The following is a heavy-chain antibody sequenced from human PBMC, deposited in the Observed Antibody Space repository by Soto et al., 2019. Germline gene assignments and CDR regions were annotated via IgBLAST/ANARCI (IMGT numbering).Heavy chain of an antibody. CDR1: GFTFDYYG. CDR3: AKVSTTHTFGPLDP. V-gene: IGHV3-9*01. D-gene: IGHD1-1*01. Sequence: PGGSLRLSCAASGFTFDYYGMHWVRQAPGKGLEWVSGISWNSGSIGYADSVKGRFIISRDNAKNSLYLQMNNLRPEDTAFYFCAKVSTTHTFGPLDPWGQGTLVTSPQ. J-gene: IGHJ5*02. CDR2: ISWNSGSI.